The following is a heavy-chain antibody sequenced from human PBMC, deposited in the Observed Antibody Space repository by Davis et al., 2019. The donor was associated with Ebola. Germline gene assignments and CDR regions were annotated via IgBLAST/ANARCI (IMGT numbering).Heavy chain of an antibody. CDR1: GGSMESYY. J-gene: IGHJ5*02. Sequence: SETLSLTCKVSGGSMESYYWTWIRQPPGKGLEWMGYIYDTGYTTYSPSLKSRVTLSVDTSKNQFSLKLTSVTAADTAVYYCARYNWNFGGFDPWGQGTLVTVSS. D-gene: IGHD1-20*01. V-gene: IGHV4-59*01. CDR2: IYDTGYT. CDR3: ARYNWNFGGFDP.